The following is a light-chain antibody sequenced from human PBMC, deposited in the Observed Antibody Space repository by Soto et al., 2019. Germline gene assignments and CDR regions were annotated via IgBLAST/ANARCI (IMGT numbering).Light chain of an antibody. V-gene: IGKV1-5*01. CDR2: DAS. Sequence: DIQMSQSPSTLSASVGDRVTITCRASQSISSWLAWYQQKLGRAPRLLIYDASSLESGVPSRFSGSGSGTEFTLTISSLQPDDFATYYCQQYNSYSSTFGQGTKV. J-gene: IGKJ1*01. CDR1: QSISSW. CDR3: QQYNSYSST.